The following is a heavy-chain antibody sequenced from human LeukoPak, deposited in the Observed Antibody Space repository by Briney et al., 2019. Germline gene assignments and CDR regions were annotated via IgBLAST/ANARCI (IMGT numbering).Heavy chain of an antibody. J-gene: IGHJ4*02. D-gene: IGHD6-13*01. Sequence: GGSLRLSCAASGFTFNTYAMAWVRQAPGKGLEWVSDISGTGDTTYYADSVKGRSTISRDNSKNTLFLQMNSLRAEDTAIYYCAKGPPDSSTWYKRSEGWGQGTLVTVSS. CDR2: ISGTGDTT. CDR3: AKGPPDSSTWYKRSEG. CDR1: GFTFNTYA. V-gene: IGHV3-23*01.